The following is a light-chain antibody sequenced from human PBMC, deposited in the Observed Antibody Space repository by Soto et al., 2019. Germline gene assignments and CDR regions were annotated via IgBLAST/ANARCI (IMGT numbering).Light chain of an antibody. Sequence: QSVLPQPASVSGSLGQSITISCSGTSSDVGAYNYVSWYQQYPGKAPKLMIYHVTDRPSGVSNRFSGSKSGNTASLTISGLQAEDEADYYCCSYTTSNTFVFGTGTKVTVL. CDR1: SSDVGAYNY. V-gene: IGLV2-14*01. CDR2: HVT. CDR3: CSYTTSNTFV. J-gene: IGLJ1*01.